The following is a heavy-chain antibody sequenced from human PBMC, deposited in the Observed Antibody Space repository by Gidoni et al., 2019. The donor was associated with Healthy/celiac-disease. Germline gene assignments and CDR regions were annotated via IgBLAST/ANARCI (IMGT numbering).Heavy chain of an antibody. J-gene: IGHJ1*01. D-gene: IGHD6-19*01. Sequence: QVQLVQSGAEVKKPGASVKVSCKASGYTFTGYYMHWVRQAPGQGLEWMGWINPNSGGTNYAQKFQGRVTMTRDTSISTAYMELSRLRSDDTAVYYCARIGESGIAVAGEIAEYFQHWGQGTLVTVSS. V-gene: IGHV1-2*02. CDR2: INPNSGGT. CDR3: ARIGESGIAVAGEIAEYFQH. CDR1: GYTFTGYY.